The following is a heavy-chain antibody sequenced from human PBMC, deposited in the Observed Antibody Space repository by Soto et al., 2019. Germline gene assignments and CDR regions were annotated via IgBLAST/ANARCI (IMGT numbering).Heavy chain of an antibody. CDR2: INHSGST. CDR3: ARPSQLAWYRSSSPFDY. V-gene: IGHV4-34*01. Sequence: SETLSLTCAVYGGSFSGYYWSWIRQPPGKGLEWIGEINHSGSTNYNPSLKSRVTISVDTSKNQFSLKLSSVTAADTAVYYCARPSQLAWYRSSSPFDYWGQGTLVTVSS. D-gene: IGHD6-6*01. CDR1: GGSFSGYY. J-gene: IGHJ4*02.